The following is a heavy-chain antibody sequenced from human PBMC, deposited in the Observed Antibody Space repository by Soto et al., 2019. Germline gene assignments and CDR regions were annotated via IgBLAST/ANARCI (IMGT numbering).Heavy chain of an antibody. CDR1: GFTFSNYW. Sequence: EVQLVASGGGLVQPGGSLRLSCAASGFTFSNYWMYWVRQAPGKGLVWVSRINSDGSVSSYADSVKGRLTISRDNVKNTLYLQMDSLRAEDTAVSYCARGDCVGGPCYSLAGSFYYYMDVWGKGTTVTVFS. CDR3: ARGDCVGGPCYSLAGSFYYYMDV. V-gene: IGHV3-74*01. J-gene: IGHJ6*03. D-gene: IGHD2-15*01. CDR2: INSDGSVS.